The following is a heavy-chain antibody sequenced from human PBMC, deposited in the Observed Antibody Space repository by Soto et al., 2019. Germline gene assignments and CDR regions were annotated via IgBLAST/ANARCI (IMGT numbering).Heavy chain of an antibody. CDR2: IYYSGST. CDR1: GGSISSSSYY. D-gene: IGHD3-10*01. CDR3: ASTRLWFGELLGWFDP. V-gene: IGHV4-39*01. Sequence: SETLSLTCTVSGGSISSSSYYWGWIRQPPGKGLEWIGSIYYSGSTYYNPSLKSRVTISVDTSKNQFSLKLSSVTAADTAVYYCASTRLWFGELLGWFDPWGQGTLVTVSS. J-gene: IGHJ5*02.